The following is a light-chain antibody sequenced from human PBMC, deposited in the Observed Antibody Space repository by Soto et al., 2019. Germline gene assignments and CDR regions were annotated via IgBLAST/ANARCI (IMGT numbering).Light chain of an antibody. CDR2: AAS. CDR1: QTIIGY. J-gene: IGKJ1*01. CDR3: QQSYTTPRT. Sequence: DIQMTQSPSSLSASIGDSVTITCRASQTIIGYLNWYQQKPGKAPRLLINAASNLQSGVPSRFRGSGSETDFTLTITSLQPEDFATYYCQQSYTTPRTFGQGTKGDIK. V-gene: IGKV1-39*01.